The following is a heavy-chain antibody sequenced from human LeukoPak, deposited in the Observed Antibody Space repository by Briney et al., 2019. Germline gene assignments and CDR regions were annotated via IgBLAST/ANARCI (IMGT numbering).Heavy chain of an antibody. D-gene: IGHD6-19*01. J-gene: IGHJ4*02. CDR1: GFTSGTYW. Sequence: PGGSLRLSCAASGFTSGTYWMSWVRQAPGEGLEWVANIKQDGSEKYYVDSVRGRFTISRDNAKNSLYLQMNSLRAEDTAVYYCARDRGSSGWYEFDYWGQGTLVTVSS. CDR3: ARDRGSSGWYEFDY. CDR2: IKQDGSEK. V-gene: IGHV3-7*01.